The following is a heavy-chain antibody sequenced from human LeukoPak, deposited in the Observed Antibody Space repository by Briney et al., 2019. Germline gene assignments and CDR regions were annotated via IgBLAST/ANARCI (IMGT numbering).Heavy chain of an antibody. CDR1: GYTFTGYY. CDR2: IYPSGGST. V-gene: IGHV1-2*02. J-gene: IGHJ5*02. D-gene: IGHD1-1*01. CDR3: ARGYGTDSWFDP. Sequence: ASVKVSCKASGYTFTGYYIHWVRQAPGQGLEWMGTIYPSGGSTSYAQKFQGRVTMTRDTSINTAYMELSRLRSDDTAVYYCARGYGTDSWFDPWGQGTLVTVSS.